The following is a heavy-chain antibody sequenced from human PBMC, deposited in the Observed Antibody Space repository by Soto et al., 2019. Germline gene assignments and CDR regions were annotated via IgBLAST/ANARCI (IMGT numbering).Heavy chain of an antibody. D-gene: IGHD3-10*01. J-gene: IGHJ4*02. CDR2: IYSGGST. CDR1: GFTVSSNY. CDR3: ARGKGRGVIRD. V-gene: IGHV3-53*04. Sequence: EVQLVESGGGLVQPGGSLRLSCAASGFTVSSNYMSWVRQAPGKGLEWVSVIYSGGSTYYADSVKGRFTISRHNSKNTLYLPMSCLRGEDTAVYYCARGKGRGVIRDWGQGTLVTVSS.